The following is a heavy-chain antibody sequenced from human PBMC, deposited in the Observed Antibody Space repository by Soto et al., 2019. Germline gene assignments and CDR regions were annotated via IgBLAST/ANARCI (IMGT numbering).Heavy chain of an antibody. CDR1: GFTFSSYA. Sequence: GWSLRLCCAASGFTFSSYAMSWVRQDPGKGLEWVSAISGSGGSTYYADSVKGRFTISRDNSKNTLYLQMNSLRAEDTAVYYCARGGTRRTYYYYYYMDVWGKGTTVTVSS. CDR3: ARGGTRRTYYYYYYMDV. J-gene: IGHJ6*03. CDR2: ISGSGGST. V-gene: IGHV3-23*01.